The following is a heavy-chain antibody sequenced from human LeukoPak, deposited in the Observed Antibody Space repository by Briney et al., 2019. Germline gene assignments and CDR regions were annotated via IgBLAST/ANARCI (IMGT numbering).Heavy chain of an antibody. CDR2: TLLNGNSN. CDR1: GFTFSNYG. J-gene: IGHJ4*02. V-gene: IGHV3-30*02. Sequence: PGGSLRLSCAASGFTFSNYGMHWVRQAPGKGLEWVALTLLNGNSNYYADSVKGRFTISRDNSKNTLYLQMNSLRPEDTAVYSCARDRLEALAGTRGFDYWGQGILVTVSS. D-gene: IGHD6-19*01. CDR3: ARDRLEALAGTRGFDY.